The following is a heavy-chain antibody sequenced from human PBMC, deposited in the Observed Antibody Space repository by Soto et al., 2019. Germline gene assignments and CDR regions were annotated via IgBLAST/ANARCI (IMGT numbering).Heavy chain of an antibody. J-gene: IGHJ4*02. D-gene: IGHD2-15*01. CDR2: INPNSGGT. V-gene: IGHV1-2*04. CDR1: GYTLTAYY. CDR3: ARAYGDCSGGSCYVVGY. Sequence: QVQLVQSGAEVKKPGASVKVSCKASGYTLTAYYMHWLRQAPGQGLEGRGWINPNSGGTNYAQKFQGWVTMTRDTSISTAYMELSRLRSDDTAVYYCARAYGDCSGGSCYVVGYWGQGTLVTVSS.